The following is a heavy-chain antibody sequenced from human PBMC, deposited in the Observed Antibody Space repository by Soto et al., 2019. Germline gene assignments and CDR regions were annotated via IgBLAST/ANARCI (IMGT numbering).Heavy chain of an antibody. CDR1: GFTFSHYA. J-gene: IGHJ4*02. V-gene: IGHV3-30*18. D-gene: IGHD1-26*01. CDR2: MSYDGSNA. Sequence: QVQLVESGGGVVPPGRSLRLSCAASGFTFSHYAMHWVRQAPGKGLEWVALMSYDGSNAYYADYVKGRFTISRDNSKNTLYLQMNSLRAEDTAVYYCAKDGSHNFDYWGQGTLVTVSS. CDR3: AKDGSHNFDY.